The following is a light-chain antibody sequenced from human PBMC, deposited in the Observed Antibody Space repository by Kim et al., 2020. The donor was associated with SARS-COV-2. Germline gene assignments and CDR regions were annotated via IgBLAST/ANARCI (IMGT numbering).Light chain of an antibody. CDR2: GAS. V-gene: IGKV3-15*01. CDR1: QGVNSH. Sequence: VSPGESAPPSCRARQGVNSHLVWYQQKPGQAPRPLIYGASSRATGIPARFSGSGSGTEFTLTISSLQSEDFAVYYCQQYNNWPWTFGQGTKVDIK. J-gene: IGKJ1*01. CDR3: QQYNNWPWT.